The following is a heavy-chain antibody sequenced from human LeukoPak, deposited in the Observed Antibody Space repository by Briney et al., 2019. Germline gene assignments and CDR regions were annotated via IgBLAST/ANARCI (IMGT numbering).Heavy chain of an antibody. J-gene: IGHJ6*02. CDR3: AKVGSNWNYLTYYYGMDV. Sequence: GGSLRLSCVASGFTFNSYAMHWVRQAPGKGLEYVSTVSSNGVGTYYANSVRGRFTVSRDNSKNTLYLQMGSLRAEDTAVYYCAKVGSNWNYLTYYYGMDVWGQGTTVTVSS. D-gene: IGHD1-7*01. V-gene: IGHV3-64*01. CDR2: VSSNGVGT. CDR1: GFTFNSYA.